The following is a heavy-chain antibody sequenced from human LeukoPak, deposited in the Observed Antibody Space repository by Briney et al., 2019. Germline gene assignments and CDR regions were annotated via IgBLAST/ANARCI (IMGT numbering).Heavy chain of an antibody. CDR1: GLTFSDYY. Sequence: PGGSLRLSCAASGLTFSDYYMSWIRQAPGKGLEWVSYISSSGSTIYYADSVKGRFTISRDNAKNSLYLQMNSLRAEDTAVYYCASYLCSSTSCQGASFDYWGQGTLVTVSS. J-gene: IGHJ4*02. CDR3: ASYLCSSTSCQGASFDY. V-gene: IGHV3-11*01. CDR2: ISSSGSTI. D-gene: IGHD2-2*01.